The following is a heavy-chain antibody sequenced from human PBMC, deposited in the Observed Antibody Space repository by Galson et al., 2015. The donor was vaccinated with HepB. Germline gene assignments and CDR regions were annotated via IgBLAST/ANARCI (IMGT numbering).Heavy chain of an antibody. Sequence: SLRLSCAASGFSFSTYAMSWVRQAPGKGLEWVSTISGTDIHRSGRSTYYADSVKGRFTISSGNSKNTLYLQMNSLTAADTAVYYCAAQTDPQFRLLWFEEFPHYFDYWGQGTLVTVSS. J-gene: IGHJ4*02. CDR2: ISGTDIHRSGRST. CDR1: GFSFSTYA. CDR3: AAQTDPQFRLLWFEEFPHYFDY. D-gene: IGHD3-10*01. V-gene: IGHV3-23*01.